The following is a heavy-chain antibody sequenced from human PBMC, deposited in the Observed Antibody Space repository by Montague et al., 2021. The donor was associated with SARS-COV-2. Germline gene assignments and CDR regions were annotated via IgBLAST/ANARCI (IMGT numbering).Heavy chain of an antibody. Sequence: SETLSLTCAVYGGSFSGYYWSWIRQPPGKGLEWIGEINHSGSTNYNPSLKSRVTISVDTSKNQFSLKLSSVTAADTAVYYCARKIRGWLSRPPYKYYLDYWGQGTLVTVSS. V-gene: IGHV4-34*01. CDR1: GGSFSGYY. CDR2: INHSGST. D-gene: IGHD3-22*01. J-gene: IGHJ4*02. CDR3: ARKIRGWLSRPPYKYYLDY.